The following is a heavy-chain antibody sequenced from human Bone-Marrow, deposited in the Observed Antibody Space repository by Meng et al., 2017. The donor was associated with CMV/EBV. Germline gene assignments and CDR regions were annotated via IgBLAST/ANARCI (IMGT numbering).Heavy chain of an antibody. V-gene: IGHV4-59*01. D-gene: IGHD3-10*01. CDR3: ARIPHYGSFGYFDY. CDR1: GGSISSYY. Sequence: SETLSLTCTVSGGSISSYYWSWIRQPPGKGLEWIGYIYYSGSTNYNPSLKSRVTISVDTSKNQFSLKLSSVTAADTAVYYCARIPHYGSFGYFDYWGPGKLVNVSS. CDR2: IYYSGST. J-gene: IGHJ4*02.